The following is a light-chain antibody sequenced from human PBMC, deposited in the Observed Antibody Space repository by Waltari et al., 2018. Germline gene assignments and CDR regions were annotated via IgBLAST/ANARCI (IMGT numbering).Light chain of an antibody. Sequence: DIVLTQSPATLSLSPGERATLSCRASQSVSYSLAWYQQKPGQTPRLLIYSASNRAAGIPARFSGSGSGSDFTLTISSLEPEDFAVYYCQQRSSWPRTFGQGTKVEIK. J-gene: IGKJ1*01. CDR2: SAS. CDR1: QSVSYS. V-gene: IGKV3-11*01. CDR3: QQRSSWPRT.